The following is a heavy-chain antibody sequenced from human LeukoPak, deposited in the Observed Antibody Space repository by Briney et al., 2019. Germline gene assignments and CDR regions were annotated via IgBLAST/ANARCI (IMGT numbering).Heavy chain of an antibody. D-gene: IGHD5-12*01. CDR2: IYYSGST. CDR3: ARVGSGYDSGYYFDY. V-gene: IGHV4-31*03. CDR1: GGSISSGGYY. Sequence: SETPSLTCIVSGGSISSGGYYWSWIRQHPGKGLEWIGYIYYSGSTYYNPSLKSRVTISVDTSKNQFSLRLSSVTAADTAVYYCARVGSGYDSGYYFDYWGQGTLVTVSS. J-gene: IGHJ4*02.